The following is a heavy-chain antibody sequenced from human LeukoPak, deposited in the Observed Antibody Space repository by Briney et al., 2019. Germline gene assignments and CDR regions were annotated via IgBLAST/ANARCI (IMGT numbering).Heavy chain of an antibody. V-gene: IGHV3-30*04. J-gene: IGHJ4*02. D-gene: IGHD6-19*01. CDR3: AKCLGIAVAGILYFDY. Sequence: GRSLRLSCAASGFTFSSYAMHWVRQAPGKGLEWVAVISYDGSNKYYADSVKGRFTISRDNSKNTLYLQMNSLRAEDTAVYYCAKCLGIAVAGILYFDYWGQGTLVTVSS. CDR1: GFTFSSYA. CDR2: ISYDGSNK.